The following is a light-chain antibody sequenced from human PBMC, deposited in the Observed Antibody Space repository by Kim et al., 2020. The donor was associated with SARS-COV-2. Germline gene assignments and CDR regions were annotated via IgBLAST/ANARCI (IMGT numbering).Light chain of an antibody. CDR2: DVS. CDR3: SSYTSSSTYV. CDR1: RSDVGGYNY. V-gene: IGLV2-14*04. Sequence: GQMINFPGTGTRSDVGGYNYVSWYQQPPGKAPKLMIYDVSKRPAGVSNRFSGSKSGNTASLTISGLQAEDEADYYCSSYTSSSTYVFGTGTKVTVL. J-gene: IGLJ1*01.